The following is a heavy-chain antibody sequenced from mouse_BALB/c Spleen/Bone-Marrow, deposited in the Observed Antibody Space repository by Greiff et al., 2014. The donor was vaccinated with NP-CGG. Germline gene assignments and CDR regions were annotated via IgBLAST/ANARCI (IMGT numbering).Heavy chain of an antibody. Sequence: DVQLVESGGGLVKPGGSLKLSCAASGFTFSDYYMYWVRQTPEKRLEWVATISDGGIYICYPGSVRGRFTISRDNAKNNLYLQMSSLKSEDTAMYYCARDRGVQGYAMDYWGQGTSVTVSS. CDR3: ARDRGVQGYAMDY. CDR1: GFTFSDYY. D-gene: IGHD2-14*01. J-gene: IGHJ4*01. V-gene: IGHV5-4*02. CDR2: ISDGGIYI.